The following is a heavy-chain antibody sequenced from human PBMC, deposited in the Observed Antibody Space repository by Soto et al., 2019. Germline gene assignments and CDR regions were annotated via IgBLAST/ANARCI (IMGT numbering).Heavy chain of an antibody. CDR2: ISGSGGST. CDR3: AKVSGGNY. Sequence: GGSLRLSCAASGFAFSSYAVSWVRQAPGKGLEWVSAISGSGGSTYYADPVRGRLTISRDNSNNTLFLQMNSLRAEDTAVYYCAKVSGGNYWGQGTLVTVSS. V-gene: IGHV3-23*01. J-gene: IGHJ4*02. CDR1: GFAFSSYA. D-gene: IGHD3-16*01.